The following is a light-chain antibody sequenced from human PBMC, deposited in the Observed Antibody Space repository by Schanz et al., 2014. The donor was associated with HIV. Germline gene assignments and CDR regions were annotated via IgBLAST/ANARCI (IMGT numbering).Light chain of an antibody. CDR2: TND. CDR1: RSNIGAVYD. Sequence: QSVLTQPPSVSGAPGQRVTISCTGSRSNIGAVYDVHWYQQGPGTAPTLLIYTNDNRPSGVPDRYSGSKSGTSASLAITGLQAEDEADYYCQSYDSSLNSYVFGSGTKLTVL. V-gene: IGLV1-40*01. CDR3: QSYDSSLNSYV. J-gene: IGLJ1*01.